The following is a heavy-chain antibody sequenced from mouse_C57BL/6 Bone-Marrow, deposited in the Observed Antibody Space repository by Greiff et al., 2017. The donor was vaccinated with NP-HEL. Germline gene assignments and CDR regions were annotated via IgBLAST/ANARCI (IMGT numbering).Heavy chain of an antibody. CDR3: AREGFYGNYAWFAY. CDR2: IYPGSGNT. J-gene: IGHJ3*01. CDR1: GYTFTDYY. Sequence: QVQLQQSGAELVRPGASVKLSCKASGYTFTDYYINWVKQRPGQGLEWIARIYPGSGNTYYNEKFKGKATLTAEKSSSTAYMQLSSLTSEDSAVYFCAREGFYGNYAWFAYWGQGTLVTVSA. V-gene: IGHV1-76*01. D-gene: IGHD2-1*01.